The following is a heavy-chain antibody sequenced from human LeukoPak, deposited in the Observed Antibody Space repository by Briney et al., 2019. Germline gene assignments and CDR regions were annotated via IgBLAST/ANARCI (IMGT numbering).Heavy chain of an antibody. CDR2: MNPNSGNT. Sequence: GASVKVSCKASGYTFTSYDINWVRQATGQGLEWMGWMNPNSGNTGYAQKFQGRVTMTRNTSISTAYMELSSLRSEDTAVYYCARGLGYSGYDYGPDWGQGTLVTVSS. D-gene: IGHD5-12*01. V-gene: IGHV1-8*01. CDR3: ARGLGYSGYDYGPD. J-gene: IGHJ4*02. CDR1: GYTFTSYD.